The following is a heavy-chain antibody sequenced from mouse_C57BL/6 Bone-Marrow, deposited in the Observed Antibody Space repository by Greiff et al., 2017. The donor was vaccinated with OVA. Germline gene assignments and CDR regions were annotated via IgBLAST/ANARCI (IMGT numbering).Heavy chain of an antibody. V-gene: IGHV8-8*01. Sequence: QVTLKESGPGILQPSQTLSLTCSFSGFSLSTFGMGVGWIRQPSGKGLEWLAHIWWDDDKYYNPALKSRLTISKDTSKNQVFLKIANVDTADTATYYCARRDYDYDERGLWFAYWGQGTLVTVSA. D-gene: IGHD2-4*01. CDR2: IWWDDDK. CDR3: ARRDYDYDERGLWFAY. CDR1: GFSLSTFGMG. J-gene: IGHJ3*01.